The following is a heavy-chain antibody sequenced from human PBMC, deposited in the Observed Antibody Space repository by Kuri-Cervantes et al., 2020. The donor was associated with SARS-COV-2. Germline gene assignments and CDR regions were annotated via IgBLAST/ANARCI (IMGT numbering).Heavy chain of an antibody. J-gene: IGHJ6*02. CDR2: IIPIFGIA. D-gene: IGHD3-22*01. V-gene: IGHV1-69*10. Sequence: SVKVSCKASGGTFSSYAISWVRQAPGQGLEWMGGIIPIFGIANYAQKFQGRVTITADKSTSTAYMELSSLRSEDTAVYYCARGRHYYDSSGYRSYYYGMDVWGQGTTVTVSS. CDR1: GGTFSSYA. CDR3: ARGRHYYDSSGYRSYYYGMDV.